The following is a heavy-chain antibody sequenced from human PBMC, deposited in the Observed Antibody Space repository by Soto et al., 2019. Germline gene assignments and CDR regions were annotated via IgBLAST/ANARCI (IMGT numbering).Heavy chain of an antibody. CDR3: VGGYNGRLDY. CDR2: ILPNLDIS. D-gene: IGHD5-12*01. Sequence: QVQLVQSGAEVKKPGSSVKVSCKASGGTFSTYTITWVRQAPGQGLEWMGRILPNLDISDYAQKFQSRVTITADKPTSTAYMGLSSLRSEDTAVYYCVGGYNGRLDYWGQGTLLTVSS. J-gene: IGHJ4*02. V-gene: IGHV1-69*02. CDR1: GGTFSTYT.